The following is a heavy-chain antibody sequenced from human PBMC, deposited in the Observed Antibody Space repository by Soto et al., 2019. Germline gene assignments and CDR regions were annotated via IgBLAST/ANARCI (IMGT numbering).Heavy chain of an antibody. CDR1: GGTFSRYA. J-gene: IGHJ6*02. CDR2: FIPIYGTR. D-gene: IGHD4-17*01. V-gene: IGHV1-69*01. CDR3: ARAERPYGDYDNYYYAMDV. Sequence: QVQLVHSGAEVKKPGSSVKVSCKASGGTFSRYAISWVRRAPGQGLEWIGGFIPIYGTRNYAQKFQGRVTITADESTSTAYMELSSLRSEDTAVYYCARAERPYGDYDNYYYAMDVWDLGTSVTVSS.